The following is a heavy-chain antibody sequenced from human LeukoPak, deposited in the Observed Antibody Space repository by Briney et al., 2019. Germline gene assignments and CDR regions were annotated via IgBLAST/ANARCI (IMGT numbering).Heavy chain of an antibody. Sequence: PGGSLRLSCAASGLTFSSAWMHWVRQTPGKGLVWVSRIQSDGTTTYADSVRGRFTISRDNAKNTLYLQMNNLRAEDTGVYYCAREGVNNNWFDPWGQGTLVTVSS. J-gene: IGHJ5*02. CDR1: GLTFSSAW. CDR3: AREGVNNNWFDP. CDR2: IQSDGTT. D-gene: IGHD3-16*01. V-gene: IGHV3-74*01.